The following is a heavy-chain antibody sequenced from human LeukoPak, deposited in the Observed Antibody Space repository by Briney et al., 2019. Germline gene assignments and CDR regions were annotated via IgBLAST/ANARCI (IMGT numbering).Heavy chain of an antibody. CDR1: GYSFTTYW. Sequence: GESLRISCQGSGYSFTTYWISWVRQMPGKGLQWMGRIDPSDSYTIYSPSFQGHVTISADKSVSSAYLQWSSLKASDTAMYYCARRVGGYDILTGYYWFDPWGQGTLVTVSS. CDR2: IDPSDSYT. J-gene: IGHJ5*02. V-gene: IGHV5-10-1*01. D-gene: IGHD3-9*01. CDR3: ARRVGGYDILTGYYWFDP.